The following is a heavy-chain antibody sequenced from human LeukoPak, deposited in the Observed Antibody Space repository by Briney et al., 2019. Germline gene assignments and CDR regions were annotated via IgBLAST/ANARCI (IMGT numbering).Heavy chain of an antibody. CDR1: GGSMSSGGYS. D-gene: IGHD4-23*01. CDR3: ARGPVTVLTPNYFDY. V-gene: IGHV4-30-2*01. J-gene: IGHJ4*02. CDR2: IYHSGST. Sequence: RPSETLSLTCAVSGGSMSSGGYSWSWIRQPPGKGLEWIGYIYHSGSTYYNPSLKSRVTISVDRSKNQFSLKLSSVTAADTAVYYCARGPVTVLTPNYFDYWGQGTLVTVSS.